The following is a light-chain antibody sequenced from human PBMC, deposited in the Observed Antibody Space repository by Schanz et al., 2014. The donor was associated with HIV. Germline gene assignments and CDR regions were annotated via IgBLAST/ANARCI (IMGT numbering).Light chain of an antibody. CDR1: QSIGNS. V-gene: IGKV1-5*03. CDR2: KAS. Sequence: IQMTQSPATLYASVGDRVTITCRTSQSIGNSLAWLQQKPGRAPKVLIYKASTLESGVPSTFRGSGSGTDFTLTISSLQPDDFATYYCQQYNDNSCTFGQGTKLDFK. J-gene: IGKJ2*02. CDR3: QQYNDNSCT.